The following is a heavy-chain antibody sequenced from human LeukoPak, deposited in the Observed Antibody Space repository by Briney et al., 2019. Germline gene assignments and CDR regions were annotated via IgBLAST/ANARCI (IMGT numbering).Heavy chain of an antibody. CDR3: ARDAISYYYDSSGYYES. CDR1: GFTFSNYW. D-gene: IGHD3-22*01. CDR2: INQDGSEK. Sequence: GGSLRLSCAASGFTFSNYWMSWVRQAPGKGLEWVANINQDGSEKYYVDSVKGRFTISRDNAKNSLYLQMNSLRAEDTAVYYCARDAISYYYDSSGYYESWGQGTLVTVSS. J-gene: IGHJ5*02. V-gene: IGHV3-7*01.